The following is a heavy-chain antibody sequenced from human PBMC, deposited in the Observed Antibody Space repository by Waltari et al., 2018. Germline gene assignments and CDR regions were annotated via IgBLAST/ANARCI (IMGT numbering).Heavy chain of an antibody. CDR3: ATLRQSSGWSNDAFDI. V-gene: IGHV1-69*01. J-gene: IGHJ3*02. CDR1: GGTFSSYA. Sequence: QVQLVQSGAEVKKPGSSVKVSCKASGGTFSSYAISWVRQAPGQGLEWMGGIIPIFGTANYAQKFQGRVTITADESTSTAYMELSSLRSEDTAVYYCATLRQSSGWSNDAFDIWGQGTMVTVSS. CDR2: IIPIFGTA. D-gene: IGHD6-19*01.